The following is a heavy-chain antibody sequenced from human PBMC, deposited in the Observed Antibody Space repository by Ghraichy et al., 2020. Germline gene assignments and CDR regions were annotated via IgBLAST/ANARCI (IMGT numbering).Heavy chain of an antibody. CDR2: IKQDGSEK. Sequence: GGSLRLSCAASGFTFSSYWMSWVRQAPGKGLEWVANIKQDGSEKYYVDSVKGRFTISRDNAKNSLYLQMNSLRAEDTAVYYCARSISNYYDSSGYYFTFYYYYYGMDVWGQGTTVTVSS. CDR1: GFTFSSYW. J-gene: IGHJ6*02. V-gene: IGHV3-7*03. CDR3: ARSISNYYDSSGYYFTFYYYYYGMDV. D-gene: IGHD3-22*01.